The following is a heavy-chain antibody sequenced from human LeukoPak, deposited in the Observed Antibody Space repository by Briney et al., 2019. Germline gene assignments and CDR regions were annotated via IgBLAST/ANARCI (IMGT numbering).Heavy chain of an antibody. D-gene: IGHD2-15*01. CDR1: GGSISSYY. CDR3: ARGSYCSGGSCYRYYFDY. V-gene: IGHV4-4*07. CDR2: IYTSGST. Sequence: PSETLSLTCTVSGGSISSYYWSWIRQPARKGLEWIGRIYTSGSTNYNPSLKNRVTMSVDTSKNQFSLKLSSVTAADTAVYYCARGSYCSGGSCYRYYFDYWGQGTLVTVSS. J-gene: IGHJ4*02.